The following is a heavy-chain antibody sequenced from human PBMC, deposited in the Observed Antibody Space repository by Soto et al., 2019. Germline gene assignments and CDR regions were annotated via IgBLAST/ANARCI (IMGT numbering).Heavy chain of an antibody. CDR2: IYYSGST. D-gene: IGHD6-13*01. Sequence: PSETLSLTCTVSGGSISHYYWSWIRQPPGKGLEWIGYIYYSGSTNYNPSLKSRVTISVDTSKNQFSLKLSSVTAADTAVYYCARAPSLRYIAAAPYGMDVWGQGTTVTVSS. CDR1: GGSISHYY. CDR3: ARAPSLRYIAAAPYGMDV. V-gene: IGHV4-59*01. J-gene: IGHJ6*02.